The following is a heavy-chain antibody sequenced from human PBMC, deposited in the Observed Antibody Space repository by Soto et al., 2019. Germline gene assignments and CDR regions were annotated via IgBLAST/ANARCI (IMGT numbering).Heavy chain of an antibody. CDR3: AKDISDGYNYWYFDY. D-gene: IGHD5-12*01. CDR1: GFTFDDYT. J-gene: IGHJ4*02. V-gene: IGHV3-43*01. CDR2: ISWDGGST. Sequence: GGSLRLSCAASGFTFDDYTMHWVRQAPGKGLEWVSLISWDGGSTYYADSVKGRFTISRDNSKNSLYLQMNSLRTEDTALYYCAKDISDGYNYWYFDYWGQGTLVTVSS.